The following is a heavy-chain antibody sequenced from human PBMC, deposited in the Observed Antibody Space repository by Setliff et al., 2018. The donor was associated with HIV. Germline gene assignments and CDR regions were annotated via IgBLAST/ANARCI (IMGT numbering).Heavy chain of an antibody. CDR1: GFAFNSYG. CDR3: AKDISGYSY. Sequence: GGSLRLSCAASGFAFNSYGMHWFRRAPGKGLEWVAAISFHEINKFYLDSVKGRFTISRDNSKNTLYLEMNNLRTEDTAVYYCAKDISGYSYWGQGTPVTVSS. J-gene: IGHJ4*02. V-gene: IGHV3-30*18. D-gene: IGHD3-22*01. CDR2: ISFHEINK.